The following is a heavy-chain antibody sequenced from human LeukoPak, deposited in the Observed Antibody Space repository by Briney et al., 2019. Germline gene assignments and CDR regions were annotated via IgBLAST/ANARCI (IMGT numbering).Heavy chain of an antibody. CDR2: INPNSGGT. Sequence: ASVKVSCKASGGTFSSYTISWVRQAPGQGLEWMGWINPNSGGTNYAQKFQGRVTMTRDTSISTAYMELSRLRSDDTAVYYCARTYYDYVWGSYGFDYWGQGTLVTVSS. CDR1: GGTFSSYT. J-gene: IGHJ4*02. D-gene: IGHD3-16*01. V-gene: IGHV1-2*02. CDR3: ARTYYDYVWGSYGFDY.